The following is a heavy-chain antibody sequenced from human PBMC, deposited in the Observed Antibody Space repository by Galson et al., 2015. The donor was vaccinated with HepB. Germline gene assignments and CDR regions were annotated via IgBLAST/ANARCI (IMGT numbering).Heavy chain of an antibody. Sequence: SLRLSCAASGFTFSSYSMNWVRQAPGKGLEWVSSISSSSSYIYYADSVKGRFTISRDNAKNSLYLQMNSLRAEDTAVYYCARPPQVDSGSYYRSPAFDIWGQGTMVTVSS. CDR3: ARPPQVDSGSYYRSPAFDI. J-gene: IGHJ3*02. V-gene: IGHV3-21*01. CDR2: ISSSSSYI. D-gene: IGHD3-10*01. CDR1: GFTFSSYS.